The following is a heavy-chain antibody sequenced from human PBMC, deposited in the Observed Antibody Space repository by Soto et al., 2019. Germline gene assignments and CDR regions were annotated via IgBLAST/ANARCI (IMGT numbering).Heavy chain of an antibody. CDR1: GASISSSSYY. CDR3: ARDRNYGSGSYSNNWFDP. J-gene: IGHJ5*02. V-gene: IGHV4-39*07. Sequence: SETLSLTCTVSGASISSSSYYWGWIRQPPGKGLEWIGSIYYSGSTYYNPSLKSRVTISVDTSKNQFSLKLSSVTAADTAVYYCARDRNYGSGSYSNNWFDPWGQGTLVSVSS. D-gene: IGHD3-10*01. CDR2: IYYSGST.